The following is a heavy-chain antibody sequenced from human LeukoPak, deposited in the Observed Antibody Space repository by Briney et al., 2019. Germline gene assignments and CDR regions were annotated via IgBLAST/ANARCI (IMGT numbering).Heavy chain of an antibody. CDR3: ARDSDYGELIFDY. D-gene: IGHD4-17*01. CDR2: IYYSGST. V-gene: IGHV4-59*01. Sequence: PSETLSLTGTVSGGSISSYYWSWIRQPPGKGLEWIGYIYYSGSTNYNPSLKSRVTISVDTSRNQFSLKLSSVTAADTAVYYCARDSDYGELIFDYWGQGTLVTVSS. CDR1: GGSISSYY. J-gene: IGHJ4*02.